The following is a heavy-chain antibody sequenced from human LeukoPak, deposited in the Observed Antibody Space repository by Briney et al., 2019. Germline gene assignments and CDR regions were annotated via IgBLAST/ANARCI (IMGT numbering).Heavy chain of an antibody. CDR1: GGSLTSGSSY. J-gene: IGHJ4*02. CDR2: IYTSGST. V-gene: IGHV4-61*02. D-gene: IGHD1-26*01. Sequence: SETLSLTCTVSGGSLTSGSSYWSWIRQPAGKGLEWIGRIYTSGSTNYNPSLKSRVTMSVDTSKNQFSLKLSSVTAADTAVYYCARGPIVGATTFDYWGQGTLVTVSS. CDR3: ARGPIVGATTFDY.